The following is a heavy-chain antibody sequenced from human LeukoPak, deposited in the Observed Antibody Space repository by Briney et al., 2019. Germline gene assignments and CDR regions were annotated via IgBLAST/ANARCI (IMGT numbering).Heavy chain of an antibody. CDR3: AKESRTIAVAGADY. D-gene: IGHD6-19*01. CDR2: ISGGGGTT. Sequence: PGGSLRLSCAGSGFTFSSYAMSWVRQAPGKGLEWVTAISGGGGTTYYADSVKGRFTISRDNSKNMLYLQMNSLRAEDTAVYYCAKESRTIAVAGADYWGQGTLVTVSS. CDR1: GFTFSSYA. V-gene: IGHV3-23*01. J-gene: IGHJ4*02.